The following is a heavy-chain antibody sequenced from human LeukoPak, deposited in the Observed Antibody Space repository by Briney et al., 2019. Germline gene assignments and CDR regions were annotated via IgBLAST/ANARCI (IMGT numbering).Heavy chain of an antibody. Sequence: KPSETLSLTCAVYGGSFSGYYWGWIRQTPGKGLEWIGSIYYSGSNYHNPSLKSRVSMSVDTSKNQFSLKLSSVTAADTAVYYCANMGYSYAPGLFDPWGQGTLVTVSS. CDR3: ANMGYSYAPGLFDP. V-gene: IGHV4-34*01. J-gene: IGHJ5*02. CDR2: IYYSGSN. D-gene: IGHD5-18*01. CDR1: GGSFSGYY.